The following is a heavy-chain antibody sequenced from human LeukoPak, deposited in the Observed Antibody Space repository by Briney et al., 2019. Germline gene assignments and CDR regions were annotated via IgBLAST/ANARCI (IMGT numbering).Heavy chain of an antibody. J-gene: IGHJ4*02. V-gene: IGHV3-21*01. Sequence: GGSLRLSCAASGFTFSSYSMYWVRQAPGKGLEWVSSISSSSSYIYYAGSVKGRFTISRDNAKNSLYLQMNSLRAEDTAVYYCARDANHYGSGSYGEGFDYWGQGTLVTVSS. CDR1: GFTFSSYS. D-gene: IGHD3-10*01. CDR3: ARDANHYGSGSYGEGFDY. CDR2: ISSSSSYI.